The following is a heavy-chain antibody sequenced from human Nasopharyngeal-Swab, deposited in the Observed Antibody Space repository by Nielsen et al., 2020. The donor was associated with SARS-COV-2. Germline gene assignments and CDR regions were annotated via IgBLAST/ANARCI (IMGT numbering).Heavy chain of an antibody. D-gene: IGHD3-16*01. V-gene: IGHV3-33*01. J-gene: IGHJ4*02. CDR3: ARDLGENSSIDY. CDR2: IWYDGSNK. Sequence: VRQAPGKGLEWVGLIWYDGSNKYYADSVKGQFTISRDSSKNTLYLQMNSLRAEDTAVYYCARDLGENSSIDYWGQGTLVTVSS.